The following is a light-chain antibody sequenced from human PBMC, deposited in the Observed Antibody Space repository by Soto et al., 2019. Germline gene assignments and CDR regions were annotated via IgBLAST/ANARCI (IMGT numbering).Light chain of an antibody. Sequence: DLVLTQSPDSLTLSLGERATINCKSSQSVFSRFRNKNYLGWFQQKPGQPPRLLIYWASTRESGVSDRFSGSGSGTDFTLTINRLQAEDVAVYYCQQYYTTPTWTFGQGTKVDIK. CDR2: WAS. CDR1: QSVFSRFRNKNY. V-gene: IGKV4-1*01. J-gene: IGKJ1*01. CDR3: QQYYTTPTWT.